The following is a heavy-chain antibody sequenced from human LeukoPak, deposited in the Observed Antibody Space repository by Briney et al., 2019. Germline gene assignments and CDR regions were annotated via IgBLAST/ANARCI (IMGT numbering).Heavy chain of an antibody. D-gene: IGHD5-18*01. J-gene: IGHJ4*02. CDR1: GGSISSYY. Sequence: SETLSLTCTVSGGSISSYYWSWIRQPPGKGLEWIGHIFSSGSTYYNPSLKSRVTISVDMSKNQFSLKLSSVTAADTAVYYCARDRGYSYGYRQEFDYWGQGTLVTVSS. V-gene: IGHV4-59*01. CDR3: ARDRGYSYGYRQEFDY. CDR2: IFSSGST.